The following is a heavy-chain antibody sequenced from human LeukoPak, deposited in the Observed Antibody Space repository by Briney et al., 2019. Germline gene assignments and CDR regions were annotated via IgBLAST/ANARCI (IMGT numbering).Heavy chain of an antibody. CDR1: GGSFSGYY. CDR2: INHSGST. V-gene: IGHV4-34*01. J-gene: IGHJ4*02. Sequence: SETLSLTCAVYGGSFSGYYWSWIRQPPGKGLEWIGEINHSGSTNYNPSLKSRVTISVDTSKNQFSLKLSSVTAADTAVYYCARGPYSSGWADFDYWGQGTLVTVSS. D-gene: IGHD6-19*01. CDR3: ARGPYSSGWADFDY.